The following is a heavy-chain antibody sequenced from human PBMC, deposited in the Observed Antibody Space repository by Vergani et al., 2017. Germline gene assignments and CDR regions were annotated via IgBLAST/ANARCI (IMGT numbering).Heavy chain of an antibody. CDR2: IYTSGST. Sequence: QLQLQESGPGLVKPSETLSLTCTVSGGSISSSSYYWGWIRQPPGKGLEWIGSIYTSGSTNYNPSLKSRVTISVDTSKNTLYLQMNSLRAEDTAVYYCARDPIHDYWGQGTLVTVSS. V-gene: IGHV4-39*07. CDR3: ARDPIHDY. J-gene: IGHJ4*02. CDR1: GGSISSSSYY.